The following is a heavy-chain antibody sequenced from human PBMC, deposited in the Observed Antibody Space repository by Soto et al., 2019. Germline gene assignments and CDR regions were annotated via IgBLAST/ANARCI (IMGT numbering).Heavy chain of an antibody. CDR1: GFTFSRQA. CDR3: ATGFLGLCTGGNCPLDS. D-gene: IGHD2-15*01. V-gene: IGHV3-33*01. J-gene: IGHJ4*02. CDR2: IWYHGVDK. Sequence: QVQLVESGGGVVQPERSLRLSCAVSGFTFSRQAMHWVRQAPGRGLEWVAVIWYHGVDKYYADSVKGRCTISRDNSKNTGYLQMNSLRGEDTAVYYCATGFLGLCTGGNCPLDSWGQGSLVTVSS.